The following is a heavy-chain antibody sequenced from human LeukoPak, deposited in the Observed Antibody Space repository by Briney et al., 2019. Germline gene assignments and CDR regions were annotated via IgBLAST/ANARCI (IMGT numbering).Heavy chain of an antibody. CDR2: VDPEDGET. J-gene: IGHJ4*02. CDR3: ATDRGIAAAGALDY. D-gene: IGHD6-13*01. CDR1: GYTFTDYY. V-gene: IGHV1-69-2*01. Sequence: ATVKISCKVSGYTFTDYYMHWVPQAPGKGLEWMGLVDPEDGETIYAEKFQGRVTITADTSTDTAYVELSSLRSEDTAVYYCATDRGIAAAGALDYWGQGTLVTVSS.